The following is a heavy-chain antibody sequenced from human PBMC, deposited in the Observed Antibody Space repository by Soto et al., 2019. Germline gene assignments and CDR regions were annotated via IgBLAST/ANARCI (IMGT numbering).Heavy chain of an antibody. CDR1: GYTFTSYG. Sequence: QVQLVQSGAEVKKPGASVKVSCKASGYTFTSYGISWVRQAPGQGLEWMGWISAYNGNTNYAQKLQGRVTMTTDTSTSTVYMELRSLRSDDTAVYYCARSDCSGGSCYSYYFDYWGQGTLVTVSS. CDR3: ARSDCSGGSCYSYYFDY. CDR2: ISAYNGNT. D-gene: IGHD2-15*01. J-gene: IGHJ4*02. V-gene: IGHV1-18*01.